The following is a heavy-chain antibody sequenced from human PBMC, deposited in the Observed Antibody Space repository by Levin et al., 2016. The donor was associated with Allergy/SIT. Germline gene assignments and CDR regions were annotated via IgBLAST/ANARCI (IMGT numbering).Heavy chain of an antibody. CDR3: ARDLGGDSSGYPPIDY. D-gene: IGHD3-22*01. CDR1: GYTFTSYG. Sequence: ASVKVSCKASGYTFTSYGISWVRQAPGQGLEWMGWISAYNGNTNYAQKLQGRVTMTTDTSTSTAYMELRSLRSDDTAVYYCARDLGGDSSGYPPIDYWGQGTLVTVSS. J-gene: IGHJ4*02. CDR2: ISAYNGNT. V-gene: IGHV1-18*01.